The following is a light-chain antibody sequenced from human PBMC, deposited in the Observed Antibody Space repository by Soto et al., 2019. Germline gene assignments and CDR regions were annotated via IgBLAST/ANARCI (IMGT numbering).Light chain of an antibody. V-gene: IGKV2-28*01. Sequence: ETLLTQLPLSLSVTPGEPASISCRSRQSLLHTNAYHYLDWYLQKPGQSPQLLIYLASYRASGVPDRFSGSGSGTEFTLRISRVEAEDVGVYYCMQPLDLPVTFGQGTRLEIK. J-gene: IGKJ5*01. CDR1: QSLLHTNAYHY. CDR3: MQPLDLPVT. CDR2: LAS.